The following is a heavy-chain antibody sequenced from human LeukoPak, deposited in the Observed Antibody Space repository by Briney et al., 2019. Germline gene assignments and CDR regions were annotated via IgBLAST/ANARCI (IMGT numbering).Heavy chain of an antibody. D-gene: IGHD3-10*01. CDR3: ARGVGYGSGYFDY. CDR2: IYYSGST. CDR1: GGSISSYY. J-gene: IGHJ4*02. V-gene: IGHV4-59*01. Sequence: SETLSLTCTVSGGSISSYYWSWIRQPPGKGLEWIGYIYYSGSTNYNSSLKSRVTISVDTSKNQFSLKLSSVTAADTAVYYCARGVGYGSGYFDYWGQGTLVTVSS.